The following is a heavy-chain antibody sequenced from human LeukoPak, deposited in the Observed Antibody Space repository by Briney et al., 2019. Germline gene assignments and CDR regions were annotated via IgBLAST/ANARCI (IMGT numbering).Heavy chain of an antibody. CDR2: ISGSGGST. V-gene: IGHV3-23*01. CDR1: GFTFSSYA. CDR3: AGSPFTYGSGSYYSIDKYYYYMDV. D-gene: IGHD3-10*01. Sequence: PGGSLRLSCAASGFTFSSYAMSWVRQAPGKGLEWVSAISGSGGSTYYADAVKGRFTISRDNSKNTLYLQMNSLRAEDTAVYYCAGSPFTYGSGSYYSIDKYYYYMDVWGKGTTVTVSS. J-gene: IGHJ6*03.